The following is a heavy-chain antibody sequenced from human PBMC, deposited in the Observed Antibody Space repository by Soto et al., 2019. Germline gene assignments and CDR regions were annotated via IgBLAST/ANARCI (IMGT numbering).Heavy chain of an antibody. V-gene: IGHV1-18*01. J-gene: IGHJ4*02. CDR1: GYTFTSYG. CDR3: ARDIPQIPPGIPVAIFDS. CDR2: ISAYNGNT. D-gene: IGHD6-19*01. Sequence: QVQLVQSGAEVKKPGASVKVSCKASGYTFTSYGISWVRQAPGQGLEWMGWISAYNGNTNYAQKLQGRVTMTTDTSTRTAYMELRSLRSDDTAVNYCARDIPQIPPGIPVAIFDSWGQETLVTVSS.